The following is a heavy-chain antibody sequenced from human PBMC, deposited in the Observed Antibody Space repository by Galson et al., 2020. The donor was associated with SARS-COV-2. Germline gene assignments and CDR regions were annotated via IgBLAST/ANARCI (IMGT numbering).Heavy chain of an antibody. J-gene: IGHJ1*01. D-gene: IGHD6-19*01. Sequence: GESLKISCAASGFTFSSSAMSWVRQAPGKGLEWVSEIRGSGGTTYYADSVKGRFTISRDTSKNTLYLQMNSLRAEDTAIYYCAKEVPVTGRTDEYFHHWGQGTLVTVSS. CDR2: IRGSGGTT. V-gene: IGHV3-23*01. CDR3: AKEVPVTGRTDEYFHH. CDR1: GFTFSSSA.